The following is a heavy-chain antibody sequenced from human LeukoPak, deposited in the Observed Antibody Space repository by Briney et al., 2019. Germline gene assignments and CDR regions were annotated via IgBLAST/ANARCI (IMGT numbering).Heavy chain of an antibody. J-gene: IGHJ6*03. CDR3: AKDGLPVTTYFYMDV. CDR2: IKQDGSEK. V-gene: IGHV3-7*01. CDR1: GFTFSSYW. D-gene: IGHD4-17*01. Sequence: GGSLRLSCAASGFTFSSYWMSWVRQAPGKGLEWVANIKQDGSEKYYVDSVKGRFTISRDNAKNSLYLQMNSLRAEDTAVYYCAKDGLPVTTYFYMDVWGKGTTVTISS.